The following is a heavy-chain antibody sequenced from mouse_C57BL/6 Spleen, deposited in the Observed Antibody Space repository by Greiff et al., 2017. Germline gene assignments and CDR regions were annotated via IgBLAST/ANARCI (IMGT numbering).Heavy chain of an antibody. CDR2: IYPGGGDT. V-gene: IGHV1-82*01. D-gene: IGHD2-5*01. CDR3: ARDSNRYYYAMDY. CDR1: GYAFSSSW. Sequence: QVHVKQSGPELVKPGASVKISCKASGYAFSSSWMNWVKQRPGKGLEWIGRIYPGGGDTNYNGNVKGKATLTANQSSSTAYMQLSSLTSEDSAVYVCARDSNRYYYAMDYWGKGTSVTVSS. J-gene: IGHJ4*01.